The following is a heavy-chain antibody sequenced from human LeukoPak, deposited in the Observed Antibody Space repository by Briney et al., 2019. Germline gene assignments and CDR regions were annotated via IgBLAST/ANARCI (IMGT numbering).Heavy chain of an antibody. CDR1: GYSISSGYY. Sequence: SETLSLTCTVSGYSISSGYYWGWIRQPPGKGLEWIGSIYHTGSTYYNPSLKSRVTISVDTSKNQFSLKLSSVTAADTAVYYCARVPTVTFFDYWGQGTLVTVSS. CDR2: IYHTGST. V-gene: IGHV4-38-2*02. D-gene: IGHD4-17*01. CDR3: ARVPTVTFFDY. J-gene: IGHJ4*02.